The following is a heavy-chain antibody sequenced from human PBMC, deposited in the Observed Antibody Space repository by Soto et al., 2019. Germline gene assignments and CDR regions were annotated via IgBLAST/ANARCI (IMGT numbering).Heavy chain of an antibody. CDR2: IYYSGST. D-gene: IGHD6-13*01. CDR1: TVSLSGYY. Sequence: SETLSLTCTVSTVSLSGYYWSWIRQSPWKGLEWIGHIYYSGSTNYNPSLKSRVTISVDTSKNQFSLKLSSVTAADTAVYYCARGSLGGEYSSSWYWFDPWGQGTLVTVSS. J-gene: IGHJ5*02. V-gene: IGHV4-59*01. CDR3: ARGSLGGEYSSSWYWFDP.